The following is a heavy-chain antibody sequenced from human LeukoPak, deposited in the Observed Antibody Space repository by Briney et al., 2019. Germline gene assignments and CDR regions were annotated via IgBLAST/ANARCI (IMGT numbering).Heavy chain of an antibody. D-gene: IGHD5-18*01. V-gene: IGHV4-38-2*02. J-gene: IGHJ4*02. CDR1: GYSISTGYY. Sequence: PSETLSLTCTVSGYSISTGYYWGWIRQPPGKGLQWIGSIYRTGSTYYNPSLKSRVTISVDTSKNQFSLNLNSLTAADTAIYYCARVLSDSSGYNFEYWGQGTLVTVSS. CDR2: IYRTGST. CDR3: ARVLSDSSGYNFEY.